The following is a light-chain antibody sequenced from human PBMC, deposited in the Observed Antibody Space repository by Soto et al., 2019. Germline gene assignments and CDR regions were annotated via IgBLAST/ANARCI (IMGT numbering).Light chain of an antibody. CDR1: SSDVGGYNY. Sequence: QSALTQPRSESGSPGQSVTISCTGTSSDVGGYNYVSWYQQHPAKAPKLMIYDVTKRPSGVPDRFSGSKSGNTASLTISGLQAEDEADYYCCSYAGSYSYVFGTGTKVTVL. CDR3: CSYAGSYSYV. CDR2: DVT. V-gene: IGLV2-11*01. J-gene: IGLJ1*01.